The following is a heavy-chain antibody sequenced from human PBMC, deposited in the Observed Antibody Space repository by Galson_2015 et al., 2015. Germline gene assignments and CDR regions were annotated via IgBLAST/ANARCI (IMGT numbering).Heavy chain of an antibody. V-gene: IGHV3-23*01. Sequence: SLRLSCAASGFTFSSSAMNWVRQAPGKGLEWVSALSHTGSSIYYADSVKGRFTISRDNSKNTLYLHLNSLRADDTAVYYCAKDRRAVVMSAIDYWAQGPQVTVAS. CDR2: LSHTGSSI. CDR1: GFTFSSSA. J-gene: IGHJ4*02. CDR3: AKDRRAVVMSAIDY. D-gene: IGHD2-21*02.